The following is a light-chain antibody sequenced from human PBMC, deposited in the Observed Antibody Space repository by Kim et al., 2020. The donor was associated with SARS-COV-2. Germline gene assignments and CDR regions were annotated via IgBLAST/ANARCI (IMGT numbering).Light chain of an antibody. V-gene: IGKV3-20*01. CDR2: AAS. Sequence: SLAPGERVTRSGRASQSFGLDLAWYQHQPGRAPRILIYAASNRASGIPDRFSGSVSGTDFTLTISRLEPGDSAVYYCQKYGGSSYTFGQGTKLEI. J-gene: IGKJ2*01. CDR3: QKYGGSSYT. CDR1: QSFGLD.